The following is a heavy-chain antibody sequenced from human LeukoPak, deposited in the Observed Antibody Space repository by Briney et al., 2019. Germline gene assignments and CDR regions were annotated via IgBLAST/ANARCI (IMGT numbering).Heavy chain of an antibody. CDR1: GESISSSSSY. D-gene: IGHD2-2*01. V-gene: IGHV4-39*01. J-gene: IGHJ4*02. CDR2: IYYSGST. Sequence: SETLSLTCTVSGESISSSSSYWGWIRQPPGEGMEWIGSIYYSGSTYYNTSLKSRVTISVDTSKNQFSLRLNSVTAADTAVYYCARGYRYCSSTSCYRVDNDQFDYWGQGTLVTVSS. CDR3: ARGYRYCSSTSCYRVDNDQFDY.